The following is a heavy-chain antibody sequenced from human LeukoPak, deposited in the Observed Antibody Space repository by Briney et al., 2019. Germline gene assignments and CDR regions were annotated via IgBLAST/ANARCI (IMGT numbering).Heavy chain of an antibody. V-gene: IGHV3-21*01. CDR1: GFTFSSYS. D-gene: IGHD4-17*01. J-gene: IGHJ4*02. CDR2: ISSSSSYI. Sequence: GGPLRLSCAASGFTFSSYSMNWVRQAQGKGLEWVSSISSSSSYIYYADSVKGRFTISRDNAKNSLYLQMNSLRAEDTAVYYCAALRVTTPFDYWGQGTLVTVSS. CDR3: AALRVTTPFDY.